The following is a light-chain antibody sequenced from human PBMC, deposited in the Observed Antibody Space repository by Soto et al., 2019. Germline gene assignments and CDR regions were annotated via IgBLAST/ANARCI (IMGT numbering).Light chain of an antibody. J-gene: IGKJ2*01. V-gene: IGKV1-39*01. Sequence: DIQMTQSPTSLSASVGDRVTLPCRASQSISTSLNWFQQKPGKAPELLIFAASNLRAGVPSRFSGSGSGTDFTLTISSLQPEDFATYYCQQSYSTPRFTFGQGTKLEI. CDR3: QQSYSTPRFT. CDR1: QSISTS. CDR2: AAS.